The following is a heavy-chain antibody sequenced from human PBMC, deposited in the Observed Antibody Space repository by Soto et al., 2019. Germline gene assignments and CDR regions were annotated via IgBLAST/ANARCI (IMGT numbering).Heavy chain of an antibody. D-gene: IGHD3-22*01. J-gene: IGHJ4*02. CDR2: ISGSGGST. V-gene: IGHV3-23*01. CDR3: AKGESYYYDSSGPFDY. CDR1: GFTFSSYA. Sequence: EVQLLESGGGLVQPGGSLRLSCAASGFTFSSYAMSWVRQAPGKGLEWVSAISGSGGSTYYADSVKGRFTISRDNSKNTLYLQMNSLRAEDTAVYYCAKGESYYYDSSGPFDYWGQGTLVTVSS.